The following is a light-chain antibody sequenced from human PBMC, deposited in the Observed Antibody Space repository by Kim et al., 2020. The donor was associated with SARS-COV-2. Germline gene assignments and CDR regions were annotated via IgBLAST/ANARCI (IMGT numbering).Light chain of an antibody. CDR1: QSVSSSY. CDR3: QQYGSSPT. CDR2: GAS. V-gene: IGKV3-20*01. J-gene: IGKJ3*01. Sequence: LSPGERATLSCRASQSVSSSYLAWYQQKPGQAPRLLIYGASSRATGIPDRFSGSGSGTDLTLTISRLEPEDFAVYYCQQYGSSPTFGPGTKVDIK.